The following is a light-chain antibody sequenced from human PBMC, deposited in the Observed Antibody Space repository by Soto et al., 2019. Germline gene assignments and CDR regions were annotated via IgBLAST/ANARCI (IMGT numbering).Light chain of an antibody. CDR1: DSNIGNNS. CDR2: SNN. V-gene: IGLV1-44*01. J-gene: IGLJ3*02. CDR3: AVWDDSLNGWV. Sequence: QSALTQPPSASGTPGQRVTISCSGSDSNIGNNSVNWYQQLPGTAPKLLMESNNQRPSGVPDRFSGSKSATSASLAISGLQSEDEADYYCAVWDDSLNGWVFGGGTKLTVL.